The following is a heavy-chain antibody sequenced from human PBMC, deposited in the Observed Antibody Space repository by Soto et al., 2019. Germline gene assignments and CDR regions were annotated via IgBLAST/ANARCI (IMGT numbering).Heavy chain of an antibody. D-gene: IGHD3-16*01. V-gene: IGHV4-39*01. CDR3: ARPRNMKVDY. CDR1: GCSIRSSTYQ. Sequence: SETLSLTCTGSGCSIRSSTYQWGWIRQPPGKELEWIGSTFYSGTTYYNPSLKSRVTISADTSKNQFSLKLTSVSATDTAVFYCARPRNMKVDYWCQGPRVAVSS. J-gene: IGHJ4*02. CDR2: TFYSGTT.